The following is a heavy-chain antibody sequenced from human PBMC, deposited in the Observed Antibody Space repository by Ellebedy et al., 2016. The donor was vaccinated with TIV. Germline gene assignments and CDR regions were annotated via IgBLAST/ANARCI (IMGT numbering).Heavy chain of an antibody. CDR3: VVTGWRGGTIVPFTY. CDR2: MSHDESNE. CDR1: GFTFSNSA. Sequence: PGGSLRLSCAASGFTFSNSAMHWVRQAPGKGLEWVAVMSHDESNEYYADSVKGRFTISRDNSKNTLYLQMNSLRVEDTAVYYGVVTGWRGGTIVPFTYWGQGSLVTVSS. J-gene: IGHJ4*02. D-gene: IGHD2-21*02. V-gene: IGHV3-30*07.